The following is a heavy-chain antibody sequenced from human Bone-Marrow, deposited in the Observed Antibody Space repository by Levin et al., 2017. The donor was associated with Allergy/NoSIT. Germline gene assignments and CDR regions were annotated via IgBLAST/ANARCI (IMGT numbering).Heavy chain of an antibody. CDR2: VNQSGST. Sequence: ESLKISCAVYGGSFRDYYWSWIRQPPGKGLEWIGEVNQSGSTNNNPSLKSRVTMSIDTSKNQFSLKLNSVTAADTAVYYCARKTSNSGYWYFDLWGRGTLVTVSS. CDR3: ARKTSNSGYWYFDL. J-gene: IGHJ2*01. D-gene: IGHD1-1*01. V-gene: IGHV4-34*01. CDR1: GGSFRDYY.